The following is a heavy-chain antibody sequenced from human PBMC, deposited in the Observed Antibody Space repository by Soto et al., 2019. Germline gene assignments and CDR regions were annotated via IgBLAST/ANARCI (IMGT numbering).Heavy chain of an antibody. CDR1: GFTFSSYA. J-gene: IGHJ5*02. V-gene: IGHV3-23*01. CDR2: ISGSGGST. CDR3: AKDADYSYGYTPANLALLWGMNWFDP. D-gene: IGHD5-18*01. Sequence: GGSLRLSCAASGFTFSSYAMSWVRQAPGKGLEWVSAISGSGGSTYYADSVKGRFTISRDNSKNTLYLQMNSLRAEDTAVYYCAKDADYSYGYTPANLALLWGMNWFDPWGQGTLVTVSS.